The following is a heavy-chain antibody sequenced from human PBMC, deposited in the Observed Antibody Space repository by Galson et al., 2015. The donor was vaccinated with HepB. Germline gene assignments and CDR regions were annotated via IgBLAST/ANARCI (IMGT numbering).Heavy chain of an antibody. V-gene: IGHV3-33*01. CDR1: GFIFSSNG. D-gene: IGHD3-3*01. CDR3: ARESTSYNFWSGYQMGMDV. J-gene: IGHJ6*02. CDR2: IWYDGSNK. Sequence: SLRLSCAASGFIFSSNGMHWVRQAPGKGLEWVAFIWYDGSNKYYADSVKGRFTISRDNSKNTVYLQMNSLRAEDTAVYYCARESTSYNFWSGYQMGMDVWGQGTTVTVSS.